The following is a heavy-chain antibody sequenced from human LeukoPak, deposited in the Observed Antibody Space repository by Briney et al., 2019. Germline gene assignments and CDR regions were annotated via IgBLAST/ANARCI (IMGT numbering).Heavy chain of an antibody. CDR3: ARTRWFAELSTYDY. CDR1: GGSISSYY. Sequence: SETLSLTCTVSGGSISSYYWSWIRQPAGKGLEWIGRIYTSGSTNYNPSLKSRVTMSVDTSKNQFSLKLSSVTAADTAVYYCARTRWFAELSTYDYWGQGTLVTVSS. V-gene: IGHV4-4*07. D-gene: IGHD3-10*01. J-gene: IGHJ4*02. CDR2: IYTSGST.